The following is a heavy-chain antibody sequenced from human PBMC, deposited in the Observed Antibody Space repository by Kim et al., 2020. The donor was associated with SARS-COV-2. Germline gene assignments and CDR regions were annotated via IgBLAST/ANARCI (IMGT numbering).Heavy chain of an antibody. V-gene: IGHV3-23*01. J-gene: IGHJ4*02. D-gene: IGHD2-21*02. CDR3: AKVACGGDCSYFDF. CDR2: ISDTGGRT. Sequence: GGSLRLSCAASGFTFNNYAMHWVRQAPGKGLEWVSSISDTGGRTYYADSVKGRFSISRDNPKNTLYLVMNILRAEDTAVYYCAKVACGGDCSYFDFWAREPWSPSPQ. CDR1: GFTFNNYA.